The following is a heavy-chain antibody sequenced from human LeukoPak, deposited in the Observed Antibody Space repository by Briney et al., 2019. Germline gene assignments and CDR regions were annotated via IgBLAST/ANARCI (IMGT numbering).Heavy chain of an antibody. J-gene: IGHJ3*02. CDR2: ISYDGSNK. CDR1: GFTFSSYG. CDR3: AKADGSSGNDAFDI. V-gene: IGHV3-30*18. Sequence: GGSLRLSCAASGFTFSSYGMHWVRQAPGKGLEWVAVISYDGSNKYYADSVKGRFTISRDNSKNTLYLQMNSLRAEDTAVYYCAKADGSSGNDAFDIWGQGTMVTVSS. D-gene: IGHD3-22*01.